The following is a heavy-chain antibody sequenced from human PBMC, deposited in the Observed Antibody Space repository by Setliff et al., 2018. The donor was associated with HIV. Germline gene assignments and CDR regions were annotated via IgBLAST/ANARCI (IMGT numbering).Heavy chain of an antibody. J-gene: IGHJ6*03. V-gene: IGHV3-21*01. Sequence: ETLSLTCAVYGGSVSGYYWSWVRQAPGKGLEWVSSISSRGGSVYYADSVKGRFTISRDNAKNSLYLQMSSLRAEDTAVYYCAREIRAGNYPPYNYYFYMDVWGKGTTVTVSS. CDR3: AREIRAGNYPPYNYYFYMDV. CDR2: ISSRGGSV. CDR1: GGSVSGYY. D-gene: IGHD4-4*01.